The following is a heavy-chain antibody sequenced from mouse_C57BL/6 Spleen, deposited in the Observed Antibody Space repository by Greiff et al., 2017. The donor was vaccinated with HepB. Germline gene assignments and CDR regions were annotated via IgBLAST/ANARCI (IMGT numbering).Heavy chain of an antibody. D-gene: IGHD1-1*01. Sequence: QVQLKQPGAELVKPGASVKMSCKASGYTFTSYWITWVKQRPGQGLEWIGAIYPGSGSTNYNEKFKSKATLTVDTSSSTAYMQLSSLTSEDSAVYFYARYYYGSSSFDYWGQGTTLTVSA. J-gene: IGHJ2*01. CDR3: ARYYYGSSSFDY. CDR2: IYPGSGST. V-gene: IGHV1-55*01. CDR1: GYTFTSYW.